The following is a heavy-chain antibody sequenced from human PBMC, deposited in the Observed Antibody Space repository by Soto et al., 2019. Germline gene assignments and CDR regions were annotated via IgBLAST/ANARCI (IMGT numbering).Heavy chain of an antibody. V-gene: IGHV1-18*01. J-gene: IGHJ6*03. CDR3: ARVSGTTSDYYYYYMDV. CDR2: ISAYNGNT. CDR1: GYTFTSYG. Sequence: ASVKVSCKASGYTFTSYGISWVRQAPGQGLEWMGWISAYNGNTNYAQKLQGRVTMTTDTSTSTAYMELRSLRSDDTAVYYCARVSGTTSDYYYYYMDVWGKGTTVTVSS. D-gene: IGHD1-7*01.